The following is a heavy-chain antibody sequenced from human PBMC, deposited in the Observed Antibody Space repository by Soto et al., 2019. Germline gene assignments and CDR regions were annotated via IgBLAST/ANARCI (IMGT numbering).Heavy chain of an antibody. CDR2: ISYDGSNK. D-gene: IGHD3-16*01. V-gene: IGHV3-30*18. J-gene: IGHJ4*02. CDR3: AKDRWGSRPQYYFDY. Sequence: GSLRLSCAASGFTFSSYGMHWVRRAPGKGLEWVAVISYDGSNKYYADSVKGRFTISRDNSKNTLYLQMNSLRAEDTAVYYCAKDRWGSRPQYYFDYWGQGTLVTVSS. CDR1: GFTFSSYG.